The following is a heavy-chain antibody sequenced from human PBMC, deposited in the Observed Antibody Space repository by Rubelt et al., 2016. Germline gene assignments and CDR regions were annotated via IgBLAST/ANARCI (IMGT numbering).Heavy chain of an antibody. CDR2: INHSGST. V-gene: IGHV4-39*07. D-gene: IGHD1-26*01. CDR1: GGSISSSSYY. Sequence: QLQLQESGPGLVKPSETLSLTCTVSGGSISSSSYYWGWIRQPPGKGLEWIGEINHSGSTNSNPSLKSRVTISVDTSKNQFSLKLSSVTAADTAVYYCARVLSSGSYVVDYWGQGTLVTVSS. J-gene: IGHJ4*02. CDR3: ARVLSSGSYVVDY.